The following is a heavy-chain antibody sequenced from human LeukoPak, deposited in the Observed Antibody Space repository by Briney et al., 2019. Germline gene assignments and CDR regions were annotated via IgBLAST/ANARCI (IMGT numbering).Heavy chain of an antibody. CDR2: INPYSGGT. CDR1: GYTFTDYY. CDR3: ARDYSSGWYVY. J-gene: IGHJ4*02. V-gene: IGHV1-2*06. Sequence: ASVKVSCKASGYTFTDYYMHWVRRAPGQGLEWMGRINPYSGGTNYAQKFQGRVTMTRDTSISTAYMELSRLKSDDTAVYYCARDYSSGWYVYWGQGTLVTVSS. D-gene: IGHD6-19*01.